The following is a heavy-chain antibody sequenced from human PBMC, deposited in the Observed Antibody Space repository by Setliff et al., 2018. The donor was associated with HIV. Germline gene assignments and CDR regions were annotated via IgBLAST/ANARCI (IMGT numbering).Heavy chain of an antibody. CDR2: IYYSGST. CDR1: GGSISSGSYY. D-gene: IGHD1-26*01. Sequence: SETLSLTCTVSGGSISSGSYYWSWIRQPAGKGLEWIGSIYYSGSTYYNPSLKSRVTISVDTTKNQFSLKVKSVTAADTAVYYCAKSIVGGTTHAFDLWGQGTMVTVSS. CDR3: AKSIVGGTTHAFDL. V-gene: IGHV4-39*07. J-gene: IGHJ3*01.